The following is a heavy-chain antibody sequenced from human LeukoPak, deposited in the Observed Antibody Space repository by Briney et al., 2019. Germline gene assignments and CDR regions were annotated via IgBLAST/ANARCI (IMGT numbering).Heavy chain of an antibody. V-gene: IGHV3-23*01. Sequence: PGGSLRLSCAASGFIFSNYGVNWVRQAPGKGLEWVSAISNAGETFYADSVKGRFTISRDNSKNTLYLQMNSLRAEDTAVYYCAKRVSYSDSSVYFDYWGQGTRVTVSS. J-gene: IGHJ4*02. D-gene: IGHD1-26*01. CDR3: AKRVSYSDSSVYFDY. CDR1: GFIFSNYG. CDR2: ISNAGET.